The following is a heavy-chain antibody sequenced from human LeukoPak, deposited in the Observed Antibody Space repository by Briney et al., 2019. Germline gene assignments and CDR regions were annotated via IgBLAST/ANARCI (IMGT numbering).Heavy chain of an antibody. D-gene: IGHD4-17*01. J-gene: IGHJ3*02. CDR2: ISWNSGRI. CDR1: GFPYEDYS. V-gene: IGHV3-9*01. Sequence: GRSLRLSCAACGFPYEDYSMHWVRQAPGKGLEWVSGISWNSGRIGYADSVKGRFPISRDNAKNFLYLQMNSLRAEDTALYYCAKDIGVYGDYEGDAFDIWGQGTMVIVSS. CDR3: AKDIGVYGDYEGDAFDI.